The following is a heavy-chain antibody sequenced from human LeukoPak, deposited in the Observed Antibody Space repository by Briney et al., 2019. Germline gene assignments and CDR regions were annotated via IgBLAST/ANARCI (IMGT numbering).Heavy chain of an antibody. V-gene: IGHV3-48*03. CDR1: GFTFRSYE. D-gene: IGHD5-12*01. CDR2: LSSSGSAF. Sequence: GGSLRLSCEDSGFTFRSYEMNWVRQAPGKGLEWIAYLSSSGSAFSYADSVKGRFTISRDNAKNSLYLQMNSLRAEDTAVYYCASLVRATDIVATIVDYWGQGTLVTVSS. J-gene: IGHJ4*02. CDR3: ASLVRATDIVATIVDY.